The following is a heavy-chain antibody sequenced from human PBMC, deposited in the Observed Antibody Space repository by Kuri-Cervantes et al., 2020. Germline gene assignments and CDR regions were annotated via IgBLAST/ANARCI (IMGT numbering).Heavy chain of an antibody. CDR3: ARGRRVDTAMVPLFDP. D-gene: IGHD5-18*01. J-gene: IGHJ5*02. CDR1: GFTFSNSD. V-gene: IGHV3-13*01. Sequence: GESLKISCAASGFTFSNSDMNWVRQAPGKGLEWVSAIGTAGDTYYPGSVKGRFTISRENAKNSLYLQMNSLRAGDTAVYYCARGRRVDTAMVPLFDPWGQGTLVTVSS. CDR2: IGTAGDT.